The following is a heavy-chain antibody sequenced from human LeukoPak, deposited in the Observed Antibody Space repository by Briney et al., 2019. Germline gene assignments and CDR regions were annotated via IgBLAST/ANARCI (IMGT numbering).Heavy chain of an antibody. CDR2: IYHSGST. CDR3: ARGGRLTFFDY. Sequence: SQTLSLTRAVSGGSISSGGYYWSWIRQPPGTGLEWIGYIYHSGSTYYNPSLKSRVTISVDRSKNQFSLKLSSVTAADTAVYYCARGGRLTFFDYWGQGTLVTVSS. CDR1: GGSISSGGYY. V-gene: IGHV4-30-2*01. D-gene: IGHD3-16*01. J-gene: IGHJ4*02.